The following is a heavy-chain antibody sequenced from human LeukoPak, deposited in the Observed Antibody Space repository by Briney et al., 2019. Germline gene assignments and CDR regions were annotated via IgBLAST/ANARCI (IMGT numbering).Heavy chain of an antibody. Sequence: ASVKVSCKASGGTFSSYAISWVRQAPGRGLEWMGRIIPILGIANYAQKFQGRVTITADKSTSTAYMELSSLRSEDTAVYYCARDALVTQNTDAFDIWGQGTMVTVSS. CDR1: GGTFSSYA. D-gene: IGHD4-23*01. CDR2: IIPILGIA. V-gene: IGHV1-69*04. CDR3: ARDALVTQNTDAFDI. J-gene: IGHJ3*02.